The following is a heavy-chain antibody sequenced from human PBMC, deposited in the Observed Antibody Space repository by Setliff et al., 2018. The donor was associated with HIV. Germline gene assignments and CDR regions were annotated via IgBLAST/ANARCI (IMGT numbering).Heavy chain of an antibody. Sequence: ASVKVSCKTSGYTFTNYAIQWVRQAPGQGLQWMGWINAGNGNTKYSQEFQGRVTITRDTSASTACMELSSLRFEDMAMYYCARERDSSGYQFDPWGQGTLVTVSS. J-gene: IGHJ5*02. V-gene: IGHV1-3*03. CDR1: GYTFTNYA. D-gene: IGHD3-22*01. CDR3: ARERDSSGYQFDP. CDR2: INAGNGNT.